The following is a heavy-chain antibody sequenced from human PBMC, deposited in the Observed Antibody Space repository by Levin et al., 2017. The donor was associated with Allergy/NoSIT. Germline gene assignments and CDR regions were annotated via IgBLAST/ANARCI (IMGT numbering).Heavy chain of an antibody. CDR2: IKSDGTTT. CDR3: ERDQIGGGAGP. Sequence: PGGSLRLSCAASGFTFSNYYMHWVRQIPGKGLVWVSRIKSDGTTTTYADSVKGRFTISRDNAKNMLYLQMNSLRVEDTDVYDGERDQIGGGAGPWGQGTLVTVSS. J-gene: IGHJ5*02. V-gene: IGHV3-74*01. CDR1: GFTFSNYY. D-gene: IGHD3-16*01.